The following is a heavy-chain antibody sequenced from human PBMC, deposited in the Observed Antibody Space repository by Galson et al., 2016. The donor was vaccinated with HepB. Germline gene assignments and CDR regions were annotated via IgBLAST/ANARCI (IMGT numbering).Heavy chain of an antibody. J-gene: IGHJ4*02. CDR2: IQPDSGAT. CDR3: ARVFRDQNWNYYFDY. CDR1: GYMFTGHY. V-gene: IGHV1-2*02. Sequence: SVKVSCKASGYMFTGHYIHWVRQAPGQGLEWMGWIQPDSGATDYAQKFRDRVTMTRDTSISAAYMELSRLGYDDTAVYYCARVFRDQNWNYYFDYLGQGALVTVSP. D-gene: IGHD1-7*01.